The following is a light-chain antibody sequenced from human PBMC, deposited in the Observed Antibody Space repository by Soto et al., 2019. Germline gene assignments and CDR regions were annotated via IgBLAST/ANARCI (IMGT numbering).Light chain of an antibody. V-gene: IGKV1-39*01. CDR2: AAS. CDR1: QSISSY. CDR3: QQSYSTPRT. J-gene: IGKJ3*01. Sequence: DIQMTQSPSSLSASVGDRVTITCRASQSISSYLNWYQQKPGKAPKLLIYAASSLQSGVPXXFXXXGXXXXFTLTISSLQPEDFATYYCQQSYSTPRTFGPGTKVDIK.